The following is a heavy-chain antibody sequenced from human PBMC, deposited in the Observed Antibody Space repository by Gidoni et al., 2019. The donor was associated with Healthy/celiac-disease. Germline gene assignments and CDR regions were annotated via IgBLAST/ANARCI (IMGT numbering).Heavy chain of an antibody. CDR1: GFTFSSYA. V-gene: IGHV3-64*01. CDR3: ATLIAAAGPRVYWYFDL. Sequence: EVQLVESGGGLVQPGGSLRLSCAASGFTFSSYAMHWVRQAPGKGLEYVSAISSNGCSKYYANSVKGRFTISRDNSKNTLYLQMGSLRAEDMAVYYCATLIAAAGPRVYWYFDLWGRGTLVTVSS. CDR2: ISSNGCSK. D-gene: IGHD6-13*01. J-gene: IGHJ2*01.